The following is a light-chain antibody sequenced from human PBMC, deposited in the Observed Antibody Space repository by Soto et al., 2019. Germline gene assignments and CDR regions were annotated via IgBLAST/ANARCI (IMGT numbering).Light chain of an antibody. J-gene: IGKJ2*01. CDR2: GAS. CDR1: QSVSSSY. Sequence: IVLTQSPGTLSLSPGERATLSCRASQSVSSSYLAWYQQKPRQAPRLLIYGASSRATGIPDRFSGSVSGTGFTLTISRLEPEDFAVYYCQQYGSSGYTFGQGTKLEIK. V-gene: IGKV3-20*01. CDR3: QQYGSSGYT.